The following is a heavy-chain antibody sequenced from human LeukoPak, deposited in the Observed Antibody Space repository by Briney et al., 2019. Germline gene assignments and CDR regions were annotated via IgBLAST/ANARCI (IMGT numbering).Heavy chain of an antibody. D-gene: IGHD3-16*01. Sequence: GGSLRLSCAASGFAFTDYYMSWIRQAPGKGLEWVSYISSSGTTICYADSVEGRFTISRDNAKNSLYLQMNSLRAEDTGVYYCARLMGDRTPGYWGQGTLVTVPS. J-gene: IGHJ4*02. CDR3: ARLMGDRTPGY. V-gene: IGHV3-11*04. CDR1: GFAFTDYY. CDR2: ISSSGTTI.